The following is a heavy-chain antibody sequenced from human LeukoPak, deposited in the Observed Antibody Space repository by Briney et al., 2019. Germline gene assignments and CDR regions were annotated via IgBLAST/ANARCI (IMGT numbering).Heavy chain of an antibody. J-gene: IGHJ1*01. D-gene: IGHD2-15*01. CDR3: ARTPVVAAYFQH. CDR2: INHSGST. Sequence: PSETLSLTCAVYGGSFSGYYWSWICQPPGKGLEWIGEINHSGSTNYNPSLKSRVTISVDTSKNQFSLKLSSVTAADTAVYYCARTPVVAAYFQHWGQGTLVTVSS. CDR1: GGSFSGYY. V-gene: IGHV4-34*01.